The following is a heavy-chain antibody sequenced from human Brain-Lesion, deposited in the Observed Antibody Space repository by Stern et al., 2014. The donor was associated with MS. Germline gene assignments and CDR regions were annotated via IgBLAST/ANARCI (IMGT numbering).Heavy chain of an antibody. D-gene: IGHD4-17*01. Sequence: QVQLQESGPGLVKPSQTLSLTCTVSGGSISSGDNYWSWIRQPPGKGPEWIGYIHYSGGTYFNPSLKSRATISADTSKKQFSLKLNSMTAADTAVYYCARVPDYGDAFFDYWGQGILVTVSS. CDR1: GGSISSGDNY. CDR2: IHYSGGT. CDR3: ARVPDYGDAFFDY. V-gene: IGHV4-30-4*01. J-gene: IGHJ4*02.